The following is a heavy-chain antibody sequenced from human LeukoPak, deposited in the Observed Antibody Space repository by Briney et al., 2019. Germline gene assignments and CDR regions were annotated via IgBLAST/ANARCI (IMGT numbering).Heavy chain of an antibody. V-gene: IGHV3-23*01. CDR3: ASLTIFGGDYYYYMDV. CDR1: GFTFSSYA. J-gene: IGHJ6*03. D-gene: IGHD3-3*01. CDR2: ISGSGGST. Sequence: PGGSLRLSCAASGFTFSSYAMSWVRQAPGKGLEWVSAISGSGGSTYCADSVKGRFTISRDNSKNTLYLQMSSLRAEDTAVYYCASLTIFGGDYYYYMDVWGKGTTVTVSS.